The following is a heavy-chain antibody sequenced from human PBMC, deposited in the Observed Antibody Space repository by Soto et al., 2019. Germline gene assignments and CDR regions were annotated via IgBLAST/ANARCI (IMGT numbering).Heavy chain of an antibody. D-gene: IGHD6-13*01. CDR1: GFTGSSYY. CDR3: ASRRQQLPHIDY. Sequence: GGSLRLSCVGSGFTGSSYYMTWVRQAPGKGLEWVSAIYGDGRTFYADSLEGRFTISRDNSKDTLYLQMNSLRAEDTAVYYCASRRQQLPHIDYWGQGTLVTVSS. CDR2: IYGDGRT. J-gene: IGHJ4*02. V-gene: IGHV3-53*01.